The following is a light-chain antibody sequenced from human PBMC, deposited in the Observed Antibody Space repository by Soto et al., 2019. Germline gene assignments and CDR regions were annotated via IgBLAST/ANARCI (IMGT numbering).Light chain of an antibody. V-gene: IGLV2-8*01. CDR3: TSYVGSNIRV. CDR2: EVS. J-gene: IGLJ3*02. Sequence: QSALTQPPSASGSPGQSVTISCTGTSSDVGAYKYVSWYQQYPGKAPKLMIYEVSKRPSGVPDRFSGSKSGNRASLTVSGLQAEDEADYYCTSYVGSNIRVFGGGTQLTVL. CDR1: SSDVGAYKY.